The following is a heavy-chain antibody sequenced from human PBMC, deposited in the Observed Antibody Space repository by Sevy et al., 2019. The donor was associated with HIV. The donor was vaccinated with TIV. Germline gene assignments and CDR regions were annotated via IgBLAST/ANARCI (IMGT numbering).Heavy chain of an antibody. V-gene: IGHV1-69*10. CDR3: ARSGVGPYYYYYMDV. J-gene: IGHJ6*03. D-gene: IGHD3-10*01. CDR1: GGTFSSYA. Sequence: ASVKVSCKASGGTFSSYAISWVRQAPGQGLEWMGGTIPILGIANYAQKFQGRVTITADKSTSTAYMELSSLRSEDTAVYYCARSGVGPYYYYYMDVWGKGTTVTVSS. CDR2: TIPILGIA.